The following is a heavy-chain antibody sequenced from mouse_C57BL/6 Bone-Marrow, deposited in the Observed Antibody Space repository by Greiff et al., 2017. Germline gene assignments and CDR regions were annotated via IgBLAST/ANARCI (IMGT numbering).Heavy chain of an antibody. Sequence: EVQLQQSGPELVKPGASVKISCKASGYSFPDYNMNWVKQSNGKSLEWIGVINPNDGTTSYNQKFKGKATLTVDQSSSTAYIQLHSLTYEESAVYYCARNYYGSSLYFWGRGTTLTVSS. D-gene: IGHD1-1*01. CDR2: INPNDGTT. CDR1: GYSFPDYN. V-gene: IGHV1-39*01. J-gene: IGHJ2*01. CDR3: ARNYYGSSLYF.